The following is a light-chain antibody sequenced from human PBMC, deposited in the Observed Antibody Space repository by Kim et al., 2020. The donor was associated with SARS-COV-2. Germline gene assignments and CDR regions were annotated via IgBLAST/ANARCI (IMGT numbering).Light chain of an antibody. CDR1: GGNIATNS. J-gene: IGLJ3*02. CDR3: QSSDGGNHWV. V-gene: IGLV6-57*02. CDR2: DHY. Sequence: KTQTIACTASGGNIATNSVQCYQQRPGSAPTTVIYDHYQRPSGVSNRFSGSIDTSSNTASLTISGLKTEDEADYYCQSSDGGNHWVFGGGTQLTVL.